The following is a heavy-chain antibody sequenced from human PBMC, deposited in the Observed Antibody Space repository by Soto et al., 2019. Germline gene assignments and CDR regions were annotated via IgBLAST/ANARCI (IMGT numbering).Heavy chain of an antibody. CDR2: ISYDGSNK. CDR3: ARDRVAALDY. Sequence: ESGGGVVQPGRSLRLSCAASGFTFSSYAMHWVRQAPGKGLEWVAVISYDGSNKYYADSVKGRFTISRDNSKNTLYLQMNSLRAEDTAVYYCARDRVAALDYWGQGTLVTVSS. V-gene: IGHV3-30-3*01. J-gene: IGHJ4*02. CDR1: GFTFSSYA. D-gene: IGHD6-13*01.